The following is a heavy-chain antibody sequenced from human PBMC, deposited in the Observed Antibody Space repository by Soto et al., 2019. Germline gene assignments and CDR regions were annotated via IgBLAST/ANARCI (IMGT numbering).Heavy chain of an antibody. Sequence: SETLSLTCTVSGGSISSYYWSWIRQPPGKGLEWIGYIYYSGSTNYNPSLKSRVTISVDTSKNQFSLKLSSVTAADTAVYYCAGYYDFWSGYHPFDYWGQGTLVTVSS. D-gene: IGHD3-3*01. CDR3: AGYYDFWSGYHPFDY. V-gene: IGHV4-59*01. CDR2: IYYSGST. J-gene: IGHJ4*02. CDR1: GGSISSYY.